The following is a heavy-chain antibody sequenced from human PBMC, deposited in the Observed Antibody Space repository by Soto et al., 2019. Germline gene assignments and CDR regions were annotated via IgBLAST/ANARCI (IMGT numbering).Heavy chain of an antibody. D-gene: IGHD2-21*02. CDR3: ARQRTSVVTQAYFDV. Sequence: SETLSLTCTVTCDSISSRSYYWGWIRQPPGKGLEWIGSIYYSGSTYNNPSLRSRVSMSIDTSKDQFSLKLKSVTAADTALYLCARQRTSVVTQAYFDVWGTGSLVTDSS. V-gene: IGHV4-39*01. CDR1: CDSISSRSYY. J-gene: IGHJ4*02. CDR2: IYYSGST.